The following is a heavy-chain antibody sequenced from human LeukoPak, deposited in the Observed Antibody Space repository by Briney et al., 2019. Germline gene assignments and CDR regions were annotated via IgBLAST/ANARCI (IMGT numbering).Heavy chain of an antibody. CDR3: ARGGAVVVVATNQGPFDY. D-gene: IGHD2-15*01. Sequence: SETLSLTCTVSSGSINSRSYYWGWIRQPPGKGLQWIGSIYYTGSAYQNPSLKSRVTISVDTSQNQFSLKLTSVTAADTAVYYCARGGAVVVVATNQGPFDYWGQGTLVTVSS. V-gene: IGHV4-39*01. CDR2: IYYTGSA. J-gene: IGHJ4*02. CDR1: SGSINSRSYY.